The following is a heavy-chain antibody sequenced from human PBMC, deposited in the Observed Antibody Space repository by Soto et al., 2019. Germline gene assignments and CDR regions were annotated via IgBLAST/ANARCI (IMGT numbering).Heavy chain of an antibody. J-gene: IGHJ6*04. Sequence: GASVKVSCKASGYTFTSYYMHWVRQAPGQGLEWMGIINPSGGSTSYAQKFQGRVTMTRDTSTSTVYMELSSLGSEDTAVYYCARVLDSNYDYYYYGMDVWGKGSTVTV. D-gene: IGHD4-4*01. CDR2: INPSGGST. CDR3: ARVLDSNYDYYYYGMDV. CDR1: GYTFTSYY. V-gene: IGHV1-46*01.